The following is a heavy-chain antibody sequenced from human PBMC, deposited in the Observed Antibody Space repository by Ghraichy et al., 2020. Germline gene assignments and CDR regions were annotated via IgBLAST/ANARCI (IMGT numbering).Heavy chain of an antibody. V-gene: IGHV3-74*01. Sequence: GGSLRLSCAASGFTFSSYWMHWVRQAPGKGLVWVSRINSDGRSTNYADSMKGRFTISRDNAKNTLYLQMNSLRAEDTAVYYCARGTTVGTGNHFWGQGTLVTVSS. J-gene: IGHJ4*02. D-gene: IGHD1/OR15-1a*01. CDR3: ARGTTVGTGNHF. CDR1: GFTFSSYW. CDR2: INSDGRST.